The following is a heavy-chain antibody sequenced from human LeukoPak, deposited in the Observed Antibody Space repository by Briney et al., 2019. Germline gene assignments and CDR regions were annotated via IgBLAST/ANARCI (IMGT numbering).Heavy chain of an antibody. V-gene: IGHV3-7*01. CDR1: GFTFSSYA. CDR2: IKQDGSEK. D-gene: IGHD6-6*01. Sequence: GGSLRLSCAASGFTFSSYAMSWVRQAPGKGLEWVANIKQDGSEKYYVDSVKGRFTISRDNAKNSLYLQMNSLRAEDTAVYYCARVSKFIAARRSPSFDYWGQGPLVTVPS. J-gene: IGHJ4*02. CDR3: ARVSKFIAARRSPSFDY.